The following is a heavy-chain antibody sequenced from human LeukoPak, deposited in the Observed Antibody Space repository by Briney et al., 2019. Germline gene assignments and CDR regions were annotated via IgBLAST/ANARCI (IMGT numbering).Heavy chain of an antibody. CDR2: FDPEDGEI. CDR3: ATDRVVPAARTDWYFDL. CDR1: GYTLTELS. V-gene: IGHV1-24*01. Sequence: ASVKVSCKVSGYTLTELSMHWVRQAPGKGIERMGGFDPEDGEIIYAQKFQGRVTMTEDTSTDTAYMELSSLRSEDTAVYYCATDRVVPAARTDWYFDLWGRGTLVTVSS. D-gene: IGHD2-2*01. J-gene: IGHJ2*01.